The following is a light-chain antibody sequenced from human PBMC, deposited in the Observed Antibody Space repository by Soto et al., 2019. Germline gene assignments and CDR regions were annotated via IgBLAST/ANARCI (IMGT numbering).Light chain of an antibody. Sequence: EIQMNKSPSTLSGKVGDRVTITWRASQTISSWLAWYQQKPGKAPKLLIYKASTLKSVVPSRFSCSGSVTEFTLTISSLQPDDFATYYCQHYNSYSEAFGQGTLLEVK. CDR1: QTISSW. J-gene: IGKJ5*01. V-gene: IGKV1-5*03. CDR2: KAS. CDR3: QHYNSYSEA.